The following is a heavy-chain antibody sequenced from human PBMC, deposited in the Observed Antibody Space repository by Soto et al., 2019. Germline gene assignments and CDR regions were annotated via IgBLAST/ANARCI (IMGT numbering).Heavy chain of an antibody. CDR3: ARSTYYYDSRDP. CDR1: GGSISSSNW. Sequence: QVQLQESGPGLVKPSGTLSLTCAVSGGSISSSNWWSWVRQPPGKGLEWIGEIYHSGSTNYNPSLKRRVTISVDKSKNQFSLKLSSVTAADTAVYYRARSTYYYDSRDPWGQGTLVTVSS. V-gene: IGHV4-4*02. CDR2: IYHSGST. D-gene: IGHD3-22*01. J-gene: IGHJ4*02.